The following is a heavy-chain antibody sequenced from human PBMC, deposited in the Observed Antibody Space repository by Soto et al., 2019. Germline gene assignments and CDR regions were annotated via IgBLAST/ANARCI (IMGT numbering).Heavy chain of an antibody. J-gene: IGHJ4*01. Sequence: SETLSLTCAVYGGSFSGYYWSWIRQTPGKGLEWIGEINHSGSTNYNPSLKSRVTISVDTSKNQFSLKLSSVTAADTAVYFCAKDKWPDGAWDIDYWGHGTLVTVSS. CDR2: INHSGST. V-gene: IGHV4-34*01. CDR3: AKDKWPDGAWDIDY. CDR1: GGSFSGYY. D-gene: IGHD2-15*01.